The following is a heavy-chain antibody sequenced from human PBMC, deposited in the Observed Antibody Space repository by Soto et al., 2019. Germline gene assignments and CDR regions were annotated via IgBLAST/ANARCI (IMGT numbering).Heavy chain of an antibody. CDR2: IKQDGSEK. D-gene: IGHD3-16*01. Sequence: GGSLRLSCAASGFTFSSYWMSWVRQAPGKGLEWVANIKQDGSEKYYVDSVKGRFTISRDNAKNSLYLQMNSLRAEDTAVYYCARARRGIGEYYFDYWGQGTLVTVSS. CDR1: GFTFSSYW. J-gene: IGHJ4*02. V-gene: IGHV3-7*01. CDR3: ARARRGIGEYYFDY.